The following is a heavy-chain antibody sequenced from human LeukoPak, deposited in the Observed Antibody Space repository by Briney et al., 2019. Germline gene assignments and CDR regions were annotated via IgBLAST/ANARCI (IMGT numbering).Heavy chain of an antibody. Sequence: PSETLSLTCSVSGGSVTSGSYYWSWIRQPPGKELEWIGYISYRGSTNYNPSLKSRVTISVDTSKNQFSLKLSSVTAADTAVYYCARHSDVLRFIITGTPAGIDYWGQGALVTVSS. CDR1: GGSVTSGSYY. V-gene: IGHV4-61*01. D-gene: IGHD1-20*01. J-gene: IGHJ4*02. CDR3: ARHSDVLRFIITGTPAGIDY. CDR2: ISYRGST.